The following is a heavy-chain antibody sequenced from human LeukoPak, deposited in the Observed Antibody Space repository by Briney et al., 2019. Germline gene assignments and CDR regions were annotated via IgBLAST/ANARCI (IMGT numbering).Heavy chain of an antibody. CDR2: INPNSGGT. Sequence: ASVKVSCKASGYTFTGYYIHWVRQAPGQGLEWMGWINPNSGGTNYAQKFQDRVTMTRDTSISTAYMELSWLRSDDTAVYYCARDSPLAHWGQGTLVTVSS. V-gene: IGHV1-2*02. J-gene: IGHJ4*02. CDR1: GYTFTGYY. CDR3: ARDSPLAH.